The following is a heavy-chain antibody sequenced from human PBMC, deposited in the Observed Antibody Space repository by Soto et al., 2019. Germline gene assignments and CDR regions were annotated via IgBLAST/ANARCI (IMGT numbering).Heavy chain of an antibody. CDR3: AGGSGWLSDY. Sequence: EVQLVESGGGLVQPGGSLRLSCAASGFSISSYWMNWVRQAPGKGLEWVAIIRKDGSEKYYVDSVKGRFTISRDNAKNSLYLQMISPRDDDTAVYYCAGGSGWLSDYWGRGTLVTVSS. D-gene: IGHD6-19*01. CDR1: GFSISSYW. J-gene: IGHJ4*02. CDR2: IRKDGSEK. V-gene: IGHV3-7*03.